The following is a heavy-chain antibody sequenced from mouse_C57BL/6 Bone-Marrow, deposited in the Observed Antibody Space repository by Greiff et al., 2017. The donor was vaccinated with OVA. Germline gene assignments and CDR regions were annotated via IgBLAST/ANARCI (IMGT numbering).Heavy chain of an antibody. CDR1: GFNIKDYY. CDR3: TTPTVVEGFDY. V-gene: IGHV14-4*01. CDR2: IDPENGDT. Sequence: VQLQQSGAELVRPGASVKLSCTASGFNIKDYYMHWVKQRPEQGLEWIGWIDPENGDTEYASKFQGKATITADTSSNTAYLQLSSLTSEDTAVYYCTTPTVVEGFDYWGQGTTLTVSS. J-gene: IGHJ2*01. D-gene: IGHD1-1*01.